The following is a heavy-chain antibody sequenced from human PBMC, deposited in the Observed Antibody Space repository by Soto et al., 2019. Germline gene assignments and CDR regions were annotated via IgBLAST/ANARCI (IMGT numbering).Heavy chain of an antibody. CDR3: AKSPDFYYYGMDV. CDR2: ITGSGHTS. V-gene: IGHV3-23*01. J-gene: IGHJ6*02. CDR1: GFTFSTYA. Sequence: PVGSLRLSCAASGFTFSTYAMTWVRQVPGKGLEWVSGITGSGHTSYYAPSVKGRLTISRDNSKNTLSLQMNSLRAGDTAVYYCAKSPDFYYYGMDVWGQGTTVTVSS.